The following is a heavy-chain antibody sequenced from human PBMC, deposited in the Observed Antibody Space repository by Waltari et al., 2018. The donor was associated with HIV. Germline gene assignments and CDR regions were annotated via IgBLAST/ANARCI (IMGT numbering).Heavy chain of an antibody. D-gene: IGHD6-13*01. CDR3: ARDRPRGAALFYYGMDV. J-gene: IGHJ6*02. V-gene: IGHV3-11*01. Sequence: QVHLVESGGGLVKPGGSLRLSCAASGFTFSDYYMTWIRQAPGMGLEWVSYITGSGNTIYYGDSVKGRFTISRDNSKNSLFLQMNSLGAEDTAVYYCARDRPRGAALFYYGMDVWGQGTTVTVSS. CDR2: ITGSGNTI. CDR1: GFTFSDYY.